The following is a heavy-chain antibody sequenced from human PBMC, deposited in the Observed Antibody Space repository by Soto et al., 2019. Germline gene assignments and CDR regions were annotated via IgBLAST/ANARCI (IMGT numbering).Heavy chain of an antibody. V-gene: IGHV3-23*01. Sequence: PGGSLRLSCAASGFSFSSFALSWVRQSPGKGLEWVAAVSGRGGDTYYANSVKGRFTISRDNSQNTLFLQMNSLRAEDSAIYYCAKDPSYDFWSGFPPVYFDHWGPGTLVTLSS. CDR3: AKDPSYDFWSGFPPVYFDH. D-gene: IGHD3-3*01. CDR1: GFSFSSFA. J-gene: IGHJ4*02. CDR2: VSGRGGDT.